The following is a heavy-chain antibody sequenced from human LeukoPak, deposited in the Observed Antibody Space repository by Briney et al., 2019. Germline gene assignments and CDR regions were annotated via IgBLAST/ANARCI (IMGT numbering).Heavy chain of an antibody. D-gene: IGHD2-2*01. V-gene: IGHV1-2*06. CDR1: GYTFTGYY. J-gene: IGHJ4*02. CDR2: INPNSGGT. Sequence: GASVKVSCKASGYTFTGYYMYWVRQAPGQGREWMGRINPNSGGTNYAQKFQGRVTMTSDTSISTAYMELSRLRSDYTAVYYCASTVGVVPARFDYWGQGTLVTVSS. CDR3: ASTVGVVPARFDY.